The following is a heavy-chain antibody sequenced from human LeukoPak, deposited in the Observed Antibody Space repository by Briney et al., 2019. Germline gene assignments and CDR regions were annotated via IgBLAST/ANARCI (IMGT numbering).Heavy chain of an antibody. Sequence: GGSLRLSCAASGLTLNSHWMSWVRQAPGKGLEWVAMINGDGSEKNYVDSVKGLFTISRENAKNSLYLQMNNLRAEDMGVYYCVTGGGAYWGQGTLVTVS. CDR1: GLTLNSHW. CDR2: INGDGSEK. CDR3: VTGGGAY. V-gene: IGHV3-7*01. D-gene: IGHD3-16*01. J-gene: IGHJ4*02.